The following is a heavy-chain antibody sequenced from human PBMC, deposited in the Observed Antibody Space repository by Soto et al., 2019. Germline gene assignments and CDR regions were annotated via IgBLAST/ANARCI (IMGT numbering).Heavy chain of an antibody. CDR1: GGSISSGGYY. CDR3: ARDRAGSGAPSILTGYPDDAFDI. Sequence: SETLSLTCTVSGGSISSGGYYWSWIRQHPGKGLEWIGYIYYSGSTYYNPSLKSRVTISVDTSKNQFSLKLSSVTAADTAVYYCARDRAGSGAPSILTGYPDDAFDIWGQGTMVTVSS. CDR2: IYYSGST. J-gene: IGHJ3*02. V-gene: IGHV4-31*03. D-gene: IGHD3-9*01.